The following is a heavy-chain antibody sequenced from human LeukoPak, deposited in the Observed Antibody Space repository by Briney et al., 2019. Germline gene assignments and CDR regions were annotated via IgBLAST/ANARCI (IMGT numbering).Heavy chain of an antibody. CDR3: AKAKYYGSSLMDV. D-gene: IGHD3-10*01. CDR1: GFTFSSYA. CDR2: ISGSGGST. V-gene: IGHV3-23*01. Sequence: GGSLRLSCAASGFTFSSYAMSWVRQAPGKGLKWVSAISGSGGSTYYADSVKGRFTISRDNSKNTLYLQMNSLRAEDTAVYYCAKAKYYGSSLMDVWGQGTTVTVSS. J-gene: IGHJ6*02.